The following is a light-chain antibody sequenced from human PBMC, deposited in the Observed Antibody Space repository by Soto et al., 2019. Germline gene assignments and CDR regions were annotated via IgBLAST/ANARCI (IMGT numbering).Light chain of an antibody. V-gene: IGLV1-40*01. CDR1: SSNIGAGYD. Sequence: QPVLTQPPSVSGAPGRRVTISCTGSSSNIGAGYDVHWYQQLPGTAPKLLIYGNSNRPSGVPDRFSGSKSGTSASLAITGLQAEDEADYYCQSYDSSLSVLYVFGTGTKLTVL. CDR3: QSYDSSLSVLYV. CDR2: GNS. J-gene: IGLJ1*01.